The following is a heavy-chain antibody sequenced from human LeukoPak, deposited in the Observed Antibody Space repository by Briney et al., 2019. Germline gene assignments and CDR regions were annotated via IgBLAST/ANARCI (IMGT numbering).Heavy chain of an antibody. CDR1: GGSISSYY. J-gene: IGHJ5*02. V-gene: IGHV4-59*01. Sequence: SETLSLTCTVSGGSISSYYWSWIRQPPGKGLEWIGYIYYSGSTNYNPSLKSRVTISVDTSKNQFSLKLSSVTAADTAVYYCARDSPWFGDRHDQNWFDPWGQGTLVTVSS. CDR3: ARDSPWFGDRHDQNWFDP. D-gene: IGHD3-10*01. CDR2: IYYSGST.